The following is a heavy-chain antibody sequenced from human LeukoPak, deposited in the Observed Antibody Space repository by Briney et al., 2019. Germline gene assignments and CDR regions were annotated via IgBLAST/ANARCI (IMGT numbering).Heavy chain of an antibody. J-gene: IGHJ4*02. CDR3: VTGVPWD. CDR2: MNPKTGRT. Sequence: ASVKVSRKASGYTFTSYGINWVRQAPGQGFEWMGWMNPKTGRTGFAQKFRGRFTMTRNISISTAYLEVTNLRFEDTALYYCVTGVPWDWGQGSLIIVSS. D-gene: IGHD1-26*01. CDR1: GYTFTSYG. V-gene: IGHV1-8*02.